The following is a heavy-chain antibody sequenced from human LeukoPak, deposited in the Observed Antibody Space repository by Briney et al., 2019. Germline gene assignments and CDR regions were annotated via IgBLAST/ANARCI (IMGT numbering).Heavy chain of an antibody. V-gene: IGHV3-23*01. CDR3: AKTYSSGWYGY. CDR1: GFTFSSYA. J-gene: IGHJ4*02. D-gene: IGHD6-19*01. Sequence: GGSLRLSCAASGFTFSSYAMSWDRQAPGKGLEWVSAISGSGGSTYYADSVKGRFTISRDNSKNTLYLQMNSLRAEDTAVYYCAKTYSSGWYGYWGQGTLVTVSS. CDR2: ISGSGGST.